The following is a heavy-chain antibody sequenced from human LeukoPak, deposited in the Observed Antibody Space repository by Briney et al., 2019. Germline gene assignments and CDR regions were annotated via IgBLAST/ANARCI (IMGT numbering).Heavy chain of an antibody. V-gene: IGHV3-53*01. J-gene: IGHJ6*02. Sequence: GGSLRLSCAASGFTVSSNYMSWVRQAPGKGLEWVSVIYSGGSTYYADSVKGRFTISRDNSKNTLYLQMNSLRAEDTAVYYCARDSYYYYGMDVWGQGTTVTVSS. CDR1: GFTVSSNY. CDR2: IYSGGST. CDR3: ARDSYYYYGMDV.